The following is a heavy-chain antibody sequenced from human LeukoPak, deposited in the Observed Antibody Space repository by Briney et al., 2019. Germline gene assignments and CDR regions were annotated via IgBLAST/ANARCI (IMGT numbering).Heavy chain of an antibody. D-gene: IGHD3-16*01. CDR1: GGSISSGGYY. J-gene: IGHJ4*02. V-gene: IGHV4-31*02. CDR2: IYYSGST. CDR3: ARAGGFFSPFGY. Sequence: SETLSLTCTVSGGSISSGGYYWSWIRQHPGDGLEWIGYIYYSGSTYYNPSLKSRVTISIDTSKNHFSLKLSSVTAADTAVYYCARAGGFFSPFGYWGQGTLGTVSS.